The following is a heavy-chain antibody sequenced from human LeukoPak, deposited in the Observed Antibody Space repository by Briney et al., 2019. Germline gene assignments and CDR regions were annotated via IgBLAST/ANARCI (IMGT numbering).Heavy chain of an antibody. CDR2: ITYSSSDM. CDR3: ATMGGLDV. CDR1: GFSFSSHT. D-gene: IGHD2-15*01. V-gene: IGHV3-21*01. J-gene: IGHJ3*01. Sequence: GGSRRLSCAGSGFSFSSHTMNWVRQAPGKGLEWVSSITYSSSDMYYADSVRGRFTISRDNTKNSLYLHMNSLRAEDTAVYYCATMGGLDVWGQGTMVTVSS.